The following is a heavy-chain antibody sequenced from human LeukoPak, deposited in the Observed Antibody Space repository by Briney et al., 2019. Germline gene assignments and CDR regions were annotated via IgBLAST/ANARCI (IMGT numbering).Heavy chain of an antibody. CDR1: GFTFSSYE. J-gene: IGHJ4*02. V-gene: IGHV3-48*03. D-gene: IGHD3-10*01. CDR3: ASAGWFGEGYFDY. Sequence: PGGSLRLSCAASGFTFSSYEMNWVRQAPGKGLEWVSYISSSGSTIYYADSVTGRFTISRANAKNSLYLQMNSLRAEDTAVYYCASAGWFGEGYFDYWGQGTLVTVSS. CDR2: ISSSGSTI.